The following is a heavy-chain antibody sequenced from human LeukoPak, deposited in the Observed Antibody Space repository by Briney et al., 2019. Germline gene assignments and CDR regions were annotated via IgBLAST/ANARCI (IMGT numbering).Heavy chain of an antibody. J-gene: IGHJ4*02. CDR1: GGTFSSYA. CDR3: ARAYCSSTSCYHLDY. V-gene: IGHV1-69*13. D-gene: IGHD2-2*01. CDR2: IIPIFGTA. Sequence: SVKVSCKASGGTFSSYAISWVRQAPGEGLEWMGGIIPIFGTANYAQKFQGRVTITADESTSTAYMELSSLRSEDTAVYYCARAYCSSTSCYHLDYWGQGTLVTVSS.